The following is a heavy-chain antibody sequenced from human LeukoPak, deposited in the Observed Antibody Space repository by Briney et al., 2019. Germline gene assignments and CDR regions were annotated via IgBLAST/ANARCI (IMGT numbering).Heavy chain of an antibody. J-gene: IGHJ6*03. D-gene: IGHD4-17*01. V-gene: IGHV4-38-2*01. CDR1: GYSINSGYF. CDR2: IYSTGST. Sequence: PSETLSLTCGVSGYSINSGYFWGWMRQPPGKGLEWIGSIYSTGSTYYNPSLNSRVTISTDPSKNQFSLKLTSVTAADTAIYYCASKPTVIKSVYMDVWGKGTTVTGSS. CDR3: ASKPTVIKSVYMDV.